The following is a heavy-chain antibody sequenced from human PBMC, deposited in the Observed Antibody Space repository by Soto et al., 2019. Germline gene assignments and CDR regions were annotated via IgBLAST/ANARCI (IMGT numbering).Heavy chain of an antibody. V-gene: IGHV3-21*06. CDR1: VVTCSRYS. CDR2: ISNTTNYI. J-gene: IGHJ5*01. CDR3: ARESEDLTSKFDS. Sequence: GSLRVSCAASVVTCSRYSMNWVRQSPGKGLEWVSSISNTTNYIYYGDYMKGPFNISRDKAKNSLYLEMNRLRAEDTAVYSCARESEDLTSKFDSWGQGTLVTVSS.